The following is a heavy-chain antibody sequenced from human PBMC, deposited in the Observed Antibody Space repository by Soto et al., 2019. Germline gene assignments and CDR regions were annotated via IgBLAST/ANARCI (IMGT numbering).Heavy chain of an antibody. V-gene: IGHV3-11*06. CDR3: ARIPRELRATTMVFGFDY. D-gene: IGHD1-26*01. Sequence: GGSLRLSCAASGFTFSDYYMSWIRQAPGKGLEWVSYISSSSSYTNYADSVKGRFTISRDNAKNSRYLQMNSLRAEDTAVYYCARIPRELRATTMVFGFDYWGQGTLVTVSS. CDR1: GFTFSDYY. J-gene: IGHJ4*02. CDR2: ISSSSSYT.